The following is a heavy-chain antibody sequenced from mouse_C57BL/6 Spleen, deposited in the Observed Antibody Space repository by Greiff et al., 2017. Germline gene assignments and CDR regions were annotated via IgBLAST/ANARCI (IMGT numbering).Heavy chain of an antibody. V-gene: IGHV3-6*01. CDR2: ISYDGSN. CDR1: GYSITSGYY. CDR3: ARGGVRTVVFDY. J-gene: IGHJ2*01. Sequence: EVQLQESGPGLVKPSQSLSLTCSVTGYSITSGYYWNWIRQFPGNKLEWMGYISYDGSNNYNPSLKNRISITRDTSKNQFFLKLNSVTTEDTATYYCARGGVRTVVFDYWGQGTTLTVSS. D-gene: IGHD1-1*01.